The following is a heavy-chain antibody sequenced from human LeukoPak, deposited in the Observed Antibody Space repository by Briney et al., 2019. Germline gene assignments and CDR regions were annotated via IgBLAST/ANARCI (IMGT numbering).Heavy chain of an antibody. CDR1: GFTFSSYA. J-gene: IGHJ1*01. Sequence: GGSLRLSCAASGFTFSSYAMSWVRQAPGKGLEWVSAISGSGGSTYYADSVKGRFTISRDNSKNTLYLQMNSLRAEDTAVYYCAKVRITMVWGVIITEYFQHWGQGTLVTVSS. V-gene: IGHV3-23*01. D-gene: IGHD3-10*01. CDR2: ISGSGGST. CDR3: AKVRITMVWGVIITEYFQH.